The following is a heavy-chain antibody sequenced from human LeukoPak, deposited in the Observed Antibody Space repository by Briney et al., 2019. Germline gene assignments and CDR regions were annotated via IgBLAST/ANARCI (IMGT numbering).Heavy chain of an antibody. CDR3: VRDEAAKSAFDI. CDR1: GFTFSDYY. CDR2: ISTSGSTI. V-gene: IGHV3-11*01. Sequence: SGGSLRLSCAASGFTFSDYYMNWIRQGPGKGLEWVSYISTSGSTIYYADSVKGRFTISRDNAKNSLYLQMNSLRAEDTAVYYCVRDEAAKSAFDIWGQGTMVTVSS. J-gene: IGHJ3*02.